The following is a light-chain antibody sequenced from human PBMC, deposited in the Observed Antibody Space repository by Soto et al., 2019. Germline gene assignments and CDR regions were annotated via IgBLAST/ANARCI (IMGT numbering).Light chain of an antibody. J-gene: IGKJ4*01. CDR3: QQYNTWPLT. CDR2: GAS. V-gene: IGKV3-15*01. Sequence: EIVMTQTPATLSMSKGERATLSCRASQSVSSNLAWYQQKPGQAPRLLIYGASTRATGISARFSGSGSGTEFTVTISSLQSEDFAVYYCQQYNTWPLTFGGGTKVDIK. CDR1: QSVSSN.